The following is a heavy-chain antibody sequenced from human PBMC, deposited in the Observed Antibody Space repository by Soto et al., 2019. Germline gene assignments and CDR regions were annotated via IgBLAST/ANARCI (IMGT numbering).Heavy chain of an antibody. Sequence: QVPLVQSGAEVKKPGASVKVSCKASGYSFTTYDIYWVRQGTGQGLEWMGWMNPTSGHTGYAQKFQGRVTMTRDTSISAAYMELSSLRSDDTAVYYCARGHYDLWSKYYGMDVWGQGTTVTVSS. J-gene: IGHJ6*02. D-gene: IGHD3-3*01. CDR2: MNPTSGHT. CDR3: ARGHYDLWSKYYGMDV. V-gene: IGHV1-8*01. CDR1: GYSFTTYD.